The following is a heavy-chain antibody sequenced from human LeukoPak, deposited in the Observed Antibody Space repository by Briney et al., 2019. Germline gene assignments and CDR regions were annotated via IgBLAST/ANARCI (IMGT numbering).Heavy chain of an antibody. V-gene: IGHV3-7*01. Sequence: GGSLRLSCAASGFTFSSYWMSWVRQAPGKGLEWVANIKQDGSEKYYVDSVKGRFTISRDNAKNSLYLQMNSLRAEDTAVYYCARAAAAGMTPYYYYYMDVWGKGTTVTVSS. J-gene: IGHJ6*03. CDR1: GFTFSSYW. CDR3: ARAAAAGMTPYYYYYMDV. CDR2: IKQDGSEK. D-gene: IGHD6-13*01.